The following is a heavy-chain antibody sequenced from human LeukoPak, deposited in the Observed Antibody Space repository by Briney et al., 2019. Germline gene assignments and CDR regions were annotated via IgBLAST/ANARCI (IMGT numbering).Heavy chain of an antibody. CDR2: IKQDGSEK. J-gene: IGHJ5*02. D-gene: IGHD3-10*01. CDR3: ARDLREFIRSLPWFDP. V-gene: IGHV3-7*01. CDR1: GFTFSSYW. Sequence: GGSLRLSCAASGFTFSSYWMSWVRQAPGKGLEWVANIKQDGSEKYYVDSVKGRFTISRGNAKNSLYLQMNSLRAEDTAVYYCARDLREFIRSLPWFDPWGQGTLVTVSS.